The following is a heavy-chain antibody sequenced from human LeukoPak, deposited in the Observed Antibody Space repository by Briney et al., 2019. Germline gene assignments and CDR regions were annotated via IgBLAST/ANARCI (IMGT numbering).Heavy chain of an antibody. CDR1: GGSISNYY. Sequence: SETLSLTCTVSGGSISNYYWSWIRQPPGKGLEWIGYIYYSGSTNYNPSLKSRVTISVDTSKNQFSLKLSSVTAADTAVYHCARDPWDIGPAFDYWGRGTLVTVSS. CDR3: ARDPWDIGPAFDY. J-gene: IGHJ4*02. V-gene: IGHV4-59*01. D-gene: IGHD1-26*01. CDR2: IYYSGST.